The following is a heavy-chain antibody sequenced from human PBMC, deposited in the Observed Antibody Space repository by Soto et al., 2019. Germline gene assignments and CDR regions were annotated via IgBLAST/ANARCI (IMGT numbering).Heavy chain of an antibody. V-gene: IGHV4-31*03. D-gene: IGHD4-17*01. CDR1: GGSISRGGYY. Sequence: VQLQEAGPGLVKPSQTLSLTCTVSGGSISRGGYYWSWIRQHPGKGLEWIGYIYYSGSTYYNPYLKSRVTISVDTSKNQFSVKLSSVTAADTAVYYCARDGFGDYVAFDIWGQGTMVTVSS. CDR3: ARDGFGDYVAFDI. J-gene: IGHJ3*02. CDR2: IYYSGST.